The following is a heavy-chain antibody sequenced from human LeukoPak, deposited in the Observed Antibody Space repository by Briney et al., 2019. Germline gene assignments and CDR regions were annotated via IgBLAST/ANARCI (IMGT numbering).Heavy chain of an antibody. D-gene: IGHD5-18*01. CDR2: IYTSGST. Sequence: SETLSLTCTVSGGSISSYYWSWIRQPAGKGLEWIGRIYTSGSTNYNPSLKSRVTVSVDTSKNQFSLKLSSVTAADTAVYYCARTRDEQDTAMVNWFDPWGQGTLVTVSS. CDR3: ARTRDEQDTAMVNWFDP. CDR1: GGSISSYY. J-gene: IGHJ5*02. V-gene: IGHV4-4*07.